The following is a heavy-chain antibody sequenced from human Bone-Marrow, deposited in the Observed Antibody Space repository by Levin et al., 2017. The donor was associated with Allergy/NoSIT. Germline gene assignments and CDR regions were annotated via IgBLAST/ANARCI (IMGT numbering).Heavy chain of an antibody. V-gene: IGHV4-61*01. D-gene: IGHD2-2*01. J-gene: IGHJ4*02. CDR2: IYYSGST. CDR1: GGSVSSGSYY. CDR3: ARSPAY. Sequence: SETLSLTCTVSGGSVSSGSYYWSWIRQPPGKGLEWIGYIYYSGSTNYNPSLKSRVTISVDTSKNQFSLKLSSVTAADTAVYYCARSPAYWGQGTLVTVSS.